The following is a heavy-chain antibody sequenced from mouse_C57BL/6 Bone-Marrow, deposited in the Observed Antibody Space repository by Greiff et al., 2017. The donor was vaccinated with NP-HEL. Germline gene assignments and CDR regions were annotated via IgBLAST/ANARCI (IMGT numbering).Heavy chain of an antibody. J-gene: IGHJ1*03. CDR1: GYTFTSYW. V-gene: IGHV1-61*01. CDR2: IYPSDSET. Sequence: VQLQQPGAELVRPGSSVKLSCKASGYTFTSYWMDWVKQRPGQGLEWIGNIYPSDSETHYNQKFKDKATLTVDKSSSTAYMQLSSLTSEDSAVYYCGRGLITGYFDVWGTGTTVTVSS. D-gene: IGHD1-1*01. CDR3: GRGLITGYFDV.